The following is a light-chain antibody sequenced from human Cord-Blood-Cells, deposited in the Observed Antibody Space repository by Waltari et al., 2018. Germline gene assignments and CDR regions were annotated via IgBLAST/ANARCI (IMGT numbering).Light chain of an antibody. J-gene: IGLJ2*01. CDR2: DVI. CDR3: SSYTSSSTLVV. CDR1: SSDVGGYNY. Sequence: QSALTQPASVSGSPGQSLTISCTGTSSDVGGYNYVSWYQQHPGKAPKLMIYDVINRPSGVSTRFSGSKSGNTAALTISGLQAEDEADYYCSSYTSSSTLVVFGGGTKLTVL. V-gene: IGLV2-14*01.